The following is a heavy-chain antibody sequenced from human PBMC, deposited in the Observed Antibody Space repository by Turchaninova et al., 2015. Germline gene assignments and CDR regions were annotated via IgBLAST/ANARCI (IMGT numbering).Heavy chain of an antibody. J-gene: IGHJ2*01. V-gene: IGHV4-59*08. Sequence: QVQLQESGPGLVKPSDTLSLTCTVSGGPISSNSWSWIRQPPGKGLEWIGDINYSGSTNYNPSLKSRVTISVDTSKNQFSLKLSSVTAADTAVYYCARRFDLWGRGTLVTVSS. CDR3: ARRFDL. CDR2: INYSGST. CDR1: GGPISSNS.